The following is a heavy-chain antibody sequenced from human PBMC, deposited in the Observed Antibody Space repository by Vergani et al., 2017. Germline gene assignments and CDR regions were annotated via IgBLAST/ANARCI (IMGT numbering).Heavy chain of an antibody. CDR1: GGSFSGYY. D-gene: IGHD3-16*01. Sequence: QVQLQQWGAGLLKPSETLSLTCAVYGGSFSGYYWSWIRQPPGKGLEWSGEINHSGSTNYNPSLKSRVTISVDTSKNQFSLKLSSVTAADTAVYYCARALRLGASGAFDIWGQGTMVTVSS. V-gene: IGHV4-34*01. CDR3: ARALRLGASGAFDI. J-gene: IGHJ3*02. CDR2: INHSGST.